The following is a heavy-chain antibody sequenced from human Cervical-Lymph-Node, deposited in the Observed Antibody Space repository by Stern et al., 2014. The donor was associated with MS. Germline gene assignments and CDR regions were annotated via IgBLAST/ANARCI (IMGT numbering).Heavy chain of an antibody. V-gene: IGHV1-69*01. D-gene: IGHD3-22*01. CDR1: GGTFSSYA. J-gene: IGHJ4*02. CDR3: ARCHYYDSSGYSSFDY. Sequence: VQLVESGAEVKKPGSSVKVSCKASGGTFSSYAISWVRQAPGQGLEWMGGMIPIFGTANYAQKCQGRVTITADESPSTAYMELSSLRSEDTAVYYCARCHYYDSSGYSSFDYWGQGTLVTVSS. CDR2: MIPIFGTA.